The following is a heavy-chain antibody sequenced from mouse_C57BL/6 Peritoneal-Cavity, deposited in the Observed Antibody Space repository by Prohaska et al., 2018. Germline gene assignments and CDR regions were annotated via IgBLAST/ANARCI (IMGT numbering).Heavy chain of an antibody. J-gene: IGHJ2*01. V-gene: IGHV1-4*01. CDR1: GYTFTSYT. CDR3: ARSDITTVVADY. D-gene: IGHD1-1*01. Sequence: MSCKASGYTFTSYTMHWVKQRPGQGLELIGYINPCNCDTKDNQKFKDKATLTADKSSSTAYMQLSRLTAEESAVYYCARSDITTVVADYWGQGTTLTVSS. CDR2: INPCNCDT.